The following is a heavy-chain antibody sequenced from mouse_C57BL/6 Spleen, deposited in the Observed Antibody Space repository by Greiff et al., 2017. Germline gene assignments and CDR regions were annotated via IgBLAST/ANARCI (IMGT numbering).Heavy chain of an antibody. D-gene: IGHD1-1*01. J-gene: IGHJ4*01. CDR1: GYTFTDYY. CDR3: ASSLRYAMDY. V-gene: IGHV1-19*01. Sequence: EVQLQQSGPVLVKPGASVKMSCKASGYTFTDYYMNWVKQSHGKSLEWIGVINPYNGGTSYNQKFKGKATLTVDKSSSTAYMELNSLTSEDSAVYYCASSLRYAMDYWGQGTSVTVSS. CDR2: INPYNGGT.